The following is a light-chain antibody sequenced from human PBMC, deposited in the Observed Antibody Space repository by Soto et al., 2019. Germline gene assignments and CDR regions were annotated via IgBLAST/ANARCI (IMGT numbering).Light chain of an antibody. CDR1: SSDVGAYDF. CDR3: TSHAGNYNFPYV. Sequence: QAVLTQPPSASGSPGQSVTISCTGTSSDVGAYDFVSWYQHHPGKAPKLMIYEVTKRPSGAPDRFSGSKSGNTASLTVSGLQAEDEADYYCTSHAGNYNFPYVFGTGTKLTVL. CDR2: EVT. J-gene: IGLJ1*01. V-gene: IGLV2-8*01.